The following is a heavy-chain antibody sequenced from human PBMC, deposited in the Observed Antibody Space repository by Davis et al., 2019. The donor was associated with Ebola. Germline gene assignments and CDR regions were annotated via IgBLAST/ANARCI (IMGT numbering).Heavy chain of an antibody. V-gene: IGHV4-34*01. CDR1: GGSFSGYY. Sequence: PSETLSLTCAVYGGSFSGYYWTWIRQRPGKGLEWIGSIYHSGSTYYNPSLKSRVTISVDTSKNQFSLKLSSVTAADTAVYYCARSPEQQLVLGWFDPWGQGTLVTVSS. J-gene: IGHJ5*02. D-gene: IGHD6-13*01. CDR2: IYHSGST. CDR3: ARSPEQQLVLGWFDP.